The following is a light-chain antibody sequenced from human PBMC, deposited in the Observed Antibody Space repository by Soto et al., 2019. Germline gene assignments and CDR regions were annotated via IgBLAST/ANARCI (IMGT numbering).Light chain of an antibody. CDR2: SSN. CDR1: SSNIGSNT. CDR3: AARDDSLNGHYV. V-gene: IGLV1-44*01. Sequence: QSALTQPPSASGTPGQRVTISCSGSSSNIGSNTVNWYQQLPGTAPKLLIYSSNQRPSGVPDRFSGSKSGTSASLAISGLQSEDEADYYCAARDDSLNGHYVFGTGTKVTVL. J-gene: IGLJ1*01.